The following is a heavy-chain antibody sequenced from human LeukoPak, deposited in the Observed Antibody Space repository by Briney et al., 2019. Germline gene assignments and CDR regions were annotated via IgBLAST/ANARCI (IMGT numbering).Heavy chain of an antibody. Sequence: SETLSLTCTVSGGSISSAGYYWSWIRQHPGKGLEWIGYIYYSGSTYYNPSLNSRVTITLDPPKRQFSLQLITVTAPDTAVYYCARDRLIWFGEFNYWGQETRVPVPS. D-gene: IGHD3-10*01. J-gene: IGHJ4*02. CDR1: GGSISSAGYY. CDR2: IYYSGST. CDR3: ARDRLIWFGEFNY. V-gene: IGHV4-31*03.